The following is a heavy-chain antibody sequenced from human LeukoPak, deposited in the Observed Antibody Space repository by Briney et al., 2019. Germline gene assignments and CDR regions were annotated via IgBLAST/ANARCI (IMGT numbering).Heavy chain of an antibody. J-gene: IGHJ4*02. V-gene: IGHV3-23*01. CDR3: ARVFHHYGDYRD. Sequence: GGSLRLSCAASGFTFSSYAMNWVRQAPGKGLEWVSSISGNGGNTYYADSVKGRFTISRDNSKNTLYLQMNSLRAEDTAVYYCARVFHHYGDYRDWGQGTLVTVSS. CDR1: GFTFSSYA. CDR2: ISGNGGNT. D-gene: IGHD4-17*01.